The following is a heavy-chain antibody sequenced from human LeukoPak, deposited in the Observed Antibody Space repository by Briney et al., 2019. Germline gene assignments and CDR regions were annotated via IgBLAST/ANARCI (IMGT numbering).Heavy chain of an antibody. Sequence: PGGSLRLSCAASGFTFDDYGMSWVRQAPGKGLEWVANIKQDGSEKYYVDSVKGRFTISRDNAKNSLYLQMNSLRAEDTAVYYCARDGGVAALDYWGQGTLVTVSS. V-gene: IGHV3-7*01. J-gene: IGHJ4*02. CDR2: IKQDGSEK. CDR3: ARDGGVAALDY. D-gene: IGHD6-6*01. CDR1: GFTFDDYG.